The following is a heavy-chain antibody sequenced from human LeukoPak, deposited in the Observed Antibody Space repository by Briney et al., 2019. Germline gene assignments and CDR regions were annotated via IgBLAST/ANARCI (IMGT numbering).Heavy chain of an antibody. J-gene: IGHJ4*02. CDR1: GFTFSSYA. CDR3: AKDEYSYGIFDY. D-gene: IGHD5-18*01. V-gene: IGHV3-23*01. Sequence: PGGSLRLSCAASGFTFSSYAVSWVRQAPGKGLEWVSAISGSGGSTYYADSVKGRFTISRDNSKNTLYLQMNSLRAEDTAVYYCAKDEYSYGIFDYWGQGTLVTVSS. CDR2: ISGSGGST.